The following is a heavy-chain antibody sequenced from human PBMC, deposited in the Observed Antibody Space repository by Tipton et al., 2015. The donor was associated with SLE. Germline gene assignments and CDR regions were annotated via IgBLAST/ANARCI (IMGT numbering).Heavy chain of an antibody. CDR3: AKDYNHDNADYN. V-gene: IGHV4-4*02. CDR2: IHHSGST. D-gene: IGHD4-17*01. CDR1: GGSIRSRYW. Sequence: TLSLTCAVSGGSIRSRYWWGWVRQPPGKGLEWIGEIHHSGSTNSNPSLKSRVPISVDKSKNQFSLKLSSVTVADTAVFYCAKDYNHDNADYNWGQGTLVIVYS. J-gene: IGHJ4*02.